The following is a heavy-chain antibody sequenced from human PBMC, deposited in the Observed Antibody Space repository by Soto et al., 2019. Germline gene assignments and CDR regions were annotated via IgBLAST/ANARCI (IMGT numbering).Heavy chain of an antibody. CDR1: GFIFSSHW. V-gene: IGHV3-74*01. CDR3: ARGGAETAMAHDY. J-gene: IGHJ4*02. Sequence: EVQLVESGGGLVQPGGSLRLSCTASGFIFSSHWMHWVRQAPGEGLVWVSRTNTDGSTTNYADSVKGRFTISRDNAKNTLYLQMNSLRDEDTAVYYCARGGAETAMAHDYWGQGTLVTVSS. D-gene: IGHD5-18*01. CDR2: TNTDGSTT.